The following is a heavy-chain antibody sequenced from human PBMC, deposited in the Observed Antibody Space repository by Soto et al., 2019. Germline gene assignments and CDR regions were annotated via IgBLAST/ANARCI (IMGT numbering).Heavy chain of an antibody. CDR2: INPNSGGT. CDR1: GYTFTGYY. J-gene: IGHJ2*01. Sequence: ASVKVSCKASGYTFTGYYMHWVRQAPGQGLEWMGWINPNSGGTNYAQKFQGWVTMTRDTSISTAYMELSRLGSDDTAVYYCARSRPLYWYFDLWGRGTLVTVSS. CDR3: ARSRPLYWYFDL. V-gene: IGHV1-2*04.